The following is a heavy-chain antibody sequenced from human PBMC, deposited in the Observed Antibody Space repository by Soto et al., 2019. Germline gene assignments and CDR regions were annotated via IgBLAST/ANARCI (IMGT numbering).Heavy chain of an antibody. CDR1: GGSFSGYY. CDR2: INHSGST. D-gene: IGHD3-16*01. J-gene: IGHJ4*02. CDR3: ARAGLGYDYIWGSTLLADY. Sequence: QVQLQQWGAGLLKPSETLSLTCAVYGGSFSGYYWSWIRQPPGKGLEWIGEINHSGSTNYNPSLKSRVTISVDTSKNQFSLKLSSVTAADTAVYYCARAGLGYDYIWGSTLLADYWGQGTLVTVSS. V-gene: IGHV4-34*01.